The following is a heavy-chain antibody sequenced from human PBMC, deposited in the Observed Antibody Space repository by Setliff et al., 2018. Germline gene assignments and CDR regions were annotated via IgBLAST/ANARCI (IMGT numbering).Heavy chain of an antibody. D-gene: IGHD5-18*01. J-gene: IGHJ4*02. Sequence: LRLSCAASGFTFSNHWMTWVRQAPGKGLEWVANIKQDGSDKYYADSVKGRFTISRDNAEDSLYLQMNSLRAEDTAVYYCARDLERFQAAMIFDYWGQGTLVTVSS. CDR3: ARDLERFQAAMIFDY. V-gene: IGHV3-7*01. CDR2: IKQDGSDK. CDR1: GFTFSNHW.